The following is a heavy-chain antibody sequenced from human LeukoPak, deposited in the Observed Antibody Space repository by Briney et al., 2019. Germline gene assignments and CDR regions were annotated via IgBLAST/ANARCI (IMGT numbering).Heavy chain of an antibody. CDR2: IYYSGRT. CDR1: GGSISSYY. V-gene: IGHV4-59*12. D-gene: IGHD3-22*01. Sequence: TSETLSLTCTVSGGSISSYYWSWIRQPPGKGLEWIGYIYYSGRTNYHPSLKRRVTISVDTSKNQFSLKLSSVTAADTAVYYCAVHSGGYWGWFDPWGQGTLVTVSS. CDR3: AVHSGGYWGWFDP. J-gene: IGHJ5*02.